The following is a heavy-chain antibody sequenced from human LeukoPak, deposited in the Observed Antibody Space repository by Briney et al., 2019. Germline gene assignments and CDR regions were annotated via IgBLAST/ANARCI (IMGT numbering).Heavy chain of an antibody. V-gene: IGHV4-59*01. CDR1: GASISSYY. J-gene: IGHJ5*02. CDR3: ARAGAWQIDP. CDR2: IFFTGSS. D-gene: IGHD3-10*01. Sequence: SETLSLTCTVSGASISSYYWSWIRQPPGKGLEWIGHIFFTGSSNYNPSLKSRVTISLDRSKNQFSLRLTSVTAADTAVYYCARAGAWQIDPWGQGTLVTVSS.